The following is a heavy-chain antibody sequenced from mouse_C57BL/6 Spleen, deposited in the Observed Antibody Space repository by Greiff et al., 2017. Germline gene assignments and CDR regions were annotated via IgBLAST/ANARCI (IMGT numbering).Heavy chain of an antibody. Sequence: EVKLQESGPGMVKPSQSLSLTCTVTGYSITSGYDWHWIRHFPGNKLEWMGYISYSGSTNYNPSLKSRISITHDTSKNHFFLKLNSVTTEDTATYYCARESDGSFAYWGQGTLVTVSA. J-gene: IGHJ3*01. CDR3: ARESDGSFAY. CDR1: GYSITSGYD. V-gene: IGHV3-1*01. CDR2: ISYSGST. D-gene: IGHD2-3*01.